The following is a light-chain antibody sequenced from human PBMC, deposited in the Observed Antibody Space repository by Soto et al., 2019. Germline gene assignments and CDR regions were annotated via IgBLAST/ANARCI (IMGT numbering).Light chain of an antibody. CDR3: QHYNSNSTWT. J-gene: IGKJ1*01. CDR1: QSISIW. V-gene: IGKV1-5*03. Sequence: DIQMTQSPSTLSASVGDRVTITCRASQSISIWLAWYQQKPGKAPKLLNYKASILAGGVPSKCSGSGSGTEFTLTISSLQPDDFATDYGQHYNSNSTWTFGKGTKVDIK. CDR2: KAS.